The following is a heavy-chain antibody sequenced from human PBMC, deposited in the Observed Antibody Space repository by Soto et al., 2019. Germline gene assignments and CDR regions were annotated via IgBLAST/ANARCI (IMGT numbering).Heavy chain of an antibody. J-gene: IGHJ5*02. V-gene: IGHV1-69*13. CDR3: ARGAITIFGVVPTSWFDP. CDR1: GGTFSSYA. Sequence: GASVKVSCKASGGTFSSYAISWVRQAPGQGLEWMGGIIPIFGTANYAQKFQGRVTITADESTSTAYMELSSLRSEDTAVYYCARGAITIFGVVPTSWFDPWGQGTLVTVSS. D-gene: IGHD3-3*01. CDR2: IIPIFGTA.